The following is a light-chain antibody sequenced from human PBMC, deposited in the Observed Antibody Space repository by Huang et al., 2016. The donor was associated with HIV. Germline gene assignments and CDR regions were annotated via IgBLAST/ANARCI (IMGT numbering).Light chain of an antibody. CDR1: QGVSSN. V-gene: IGKV3-15*01. CDR2: GAS. Sequence: EIVMTQSSATLSVSPGERATLSCRASQGVSSNLAWYQQKPGQAPRLLIYGASTRAIGIPARFSGSGSGTEFTLTISSLRSEDFAVYYCQQYNNWSTFGQGTKVEIK. J-gene: IGKJ1*01. CDR3: QQYNNWST.